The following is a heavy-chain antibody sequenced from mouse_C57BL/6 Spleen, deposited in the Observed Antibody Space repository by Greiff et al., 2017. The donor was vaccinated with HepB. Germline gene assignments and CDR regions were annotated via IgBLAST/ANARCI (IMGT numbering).Heavy chain of an antibody. CDR2: ISSGGSYT. J-gene: IGHJ2*01. CDR1: GFTFSSYG. Sequence: EVQRVESGGDLVKPGGSLKLSCAASGFTFSSYGMSWVRQTPDKRLEWVATISSGGSYTYYPDSVKGRFTISRDNAKNTLYLQMSSLKSEDTAMYYCARQRGYYGNDYFDYWGQGTTLTVSS. V-gene: IGHV5-6*01. CDR3: ARQRGYYGNDYFDY. D-gene: IGHD1-1*01.